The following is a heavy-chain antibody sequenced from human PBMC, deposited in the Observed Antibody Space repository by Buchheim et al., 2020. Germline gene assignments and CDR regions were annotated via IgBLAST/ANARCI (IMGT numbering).Heavy chain of an antibody. J-gene: IGHJ6*02. CDR3: AKDDTGYYYYGMDV. Sequence: QVQLVESGGGVVQPGRSLRLSCAASGFTFSSYGMHWVRQAPGKGLEWVAVISYDGSNKYYADSVKGRFTISSTNSKNTLYLQMNSLRAEDTAVYYCAKDDTGYYYYGMDVWGQGTT. CDR2: ISYDGSNK. V-gene: IGHV3-30*18. D-gene: IGHD1-1*01. CDR1: GFTFSSYG.